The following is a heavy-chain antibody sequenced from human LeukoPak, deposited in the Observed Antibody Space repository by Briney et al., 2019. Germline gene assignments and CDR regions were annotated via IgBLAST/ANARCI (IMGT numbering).Heavy chain of an antibody. J-gene: IGHJ4*02. Sequence: SETLSLTCTVSGGSISSGGYYWSWIRQHPGKGLEWIGYIYYSGSTYYNPSLKSRVTISVDTSKNQFSLKLSSVTAADTAVYYCARDKAVRNYYGSGSYSYYFDYWGQGTLVTVSS. D-gene: IGHD3-10*01. CDR3: ARDKAVRNYYGSGSYSYYFDY. V-gene: IGHV4-31*03. CDR2: IYYSGST. CDR1: GGSISSGGYY.